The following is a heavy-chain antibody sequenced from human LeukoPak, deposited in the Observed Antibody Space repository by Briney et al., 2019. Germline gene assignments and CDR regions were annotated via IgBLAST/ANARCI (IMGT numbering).Heavy chain of an antibody. CDR3: TRREQWLGYWHFDL. CDR2: IRSKANNYAT. V-gene: IGHV3-73*01. J-gene: IGHJ2*01. Sequence: GSLRLSCAASGFTFSGSAIRWVRQASGKGQEWVGRIRSKANNYATAYAASVKGRFTISREESKHTAYLQMSSLKTEDTAVYYCTRREQWLGYWHFDLWGRGSLVTVSS. CDR1: GFTFSGSA. D-gene: IGHD6-19*01.